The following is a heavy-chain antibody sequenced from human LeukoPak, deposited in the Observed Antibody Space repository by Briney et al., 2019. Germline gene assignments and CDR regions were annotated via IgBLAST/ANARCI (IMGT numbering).Heavy chain of an antibody. J-gene: IGHJ4*02. CDR1: GYTFTSYG. V-gene: IGHV1-18*01. CDR3: ATIWGGYDPSWGVLGY. CDR2: ISAYNGNT. Sequence: ASVKVSCKASGYTFTSYGISWVRQAPGQGLEWMGWISAYNGNTNYAQKLQGRVTMTEDTSTDTAYMELSSLRSEDTAVYYCATIWGGYDPSWGVLGYWGQGTLVTVSS. D-gene: IGHD5-12*01.